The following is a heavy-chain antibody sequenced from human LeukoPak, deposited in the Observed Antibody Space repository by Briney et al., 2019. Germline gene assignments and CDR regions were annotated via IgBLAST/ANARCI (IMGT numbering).Heavy chain of an antibody. CDR3: ARGVDSGSYYVMDY. D-gene: IGHD1-26*01. Sequence: ASVKVSCKASGYTFTSYGIRWVRQAPGQGLEWMGRISAYNGNTNYAQKLQGRVTMTTDTSTSTAYMELRSLRSDDTAVYYCARGVDSGSYYVMDYWGQGTLVTVSS. J-gene: IGHJ4*02. CDR2: ISAYNGNT. V-gene: IGHV1-18*01. CDR1: GYTFTSYG.